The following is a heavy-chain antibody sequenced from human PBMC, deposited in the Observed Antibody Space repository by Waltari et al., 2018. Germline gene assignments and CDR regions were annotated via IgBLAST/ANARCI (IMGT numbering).Heavy chain of an antibody. D-gene: IGHD5-18*01. J-gene: IGHJ4*02. Sequence: EVQLLASGGGLVQPGGSLRLSCAASGFTFRRSALSGVGQVPGKGLEWVSAIRGSGGSTYYADSVKGRFTISRDNSKNTLYLQMNSLRAEDTAVYYCISYGYFDYWGQGTLVTVSS. CDR3: ISYGYFDY. CDR2: IRGSGGST. V-gene: IGHV3-23*01. CDR1: GFTFRRSA.